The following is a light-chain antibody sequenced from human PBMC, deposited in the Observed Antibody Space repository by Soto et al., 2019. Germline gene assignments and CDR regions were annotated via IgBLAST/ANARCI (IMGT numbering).Light chain of an antibody. CDR2: GAS. J-gene: IGKJ1*01. CDR1: QSVSNNY. Sequence: EIVLTQSPGTLSLSPGERATLSCRASQSVSNNYLAWYQQKPGQAPRLLIYGASNRATGIPDRFSGSGSGTDFTLTITSLQAEDVAVYSCLQYYATPQTFGQGTKVDIK. CDR3: LQYYATPQT. V-gene: IGKV3-20*01.